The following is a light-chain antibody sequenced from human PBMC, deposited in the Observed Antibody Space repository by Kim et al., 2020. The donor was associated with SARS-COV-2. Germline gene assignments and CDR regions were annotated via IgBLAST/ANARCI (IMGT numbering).Light chain of an antibody. CDR3: QQYYTTPFT. J-gene: IGKJ3*01. V-gene: IGKV4-1*01. Sequence: ATINCKSTQSILYSSNNRNYLAWYQQKPGQPPKLLIYWASTRESGVPDRFSDGESGTDFTLTISSLQVEDVAVYYCQQYYTTPFTFGPGTKVDIK. CDR1: QSILYSSNNRNY. CDR2: WAS.